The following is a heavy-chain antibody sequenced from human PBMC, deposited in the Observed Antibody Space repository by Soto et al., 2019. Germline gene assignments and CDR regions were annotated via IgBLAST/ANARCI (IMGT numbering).Heavy chain of an antibody. CDR1: EFTFANAW. J-gene: IGHJ4*02. V-gene: IGHV3-15*01. Sequence: GSLRLSCAASEFTFANAWISWVSQAPGKGLEWVGRIKSKADGGTTDYAAPVKGRFTISRDESQNTLYLQMNSLKTEDTAVYYCTSLYYGHWGQGTLVTVSS. CDR3: TSLYYGH. CDR2: IKSKADGGTT. D-gene: IGHD4-17*01.